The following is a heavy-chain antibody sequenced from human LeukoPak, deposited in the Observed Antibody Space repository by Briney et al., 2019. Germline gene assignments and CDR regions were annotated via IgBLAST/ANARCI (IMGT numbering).Heavy chain of an antibody. CDR3: ARGVYYYDSSGYHYFDY. J-gene: IGHJ4*02. D-gene: IGHD3-22*01. CDR1: GGTFSSYA. CDR2: IIPIFGTA. V-gene: IGHV1-69*05. Sequence: SVKVSCKASGGTFSSYAISWVRPAPGQGLEWMGGIIPIFGTANYAQKFQGRVTITTDESTSTAYMELSSLRSEDTAVYYCARGVYYYDSSGYHYFDYWGQGTLVTVSS.